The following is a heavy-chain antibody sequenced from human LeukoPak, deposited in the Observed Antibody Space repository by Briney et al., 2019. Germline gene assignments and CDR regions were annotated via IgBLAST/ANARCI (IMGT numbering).Heavy chain of an antibody. J-gene: IGHJ4*02. CDR3: ARVGSVDTSGYYDY. D-gene: IGHD3-22*01. Sequence: ASVKVSCKASGYTFTTYYIHWVRQAPGQGLEWLGIINPSGGSPTYAQKSQGRVTMTRDTPTSTVYMELSSLRSDGTAVYYCARVGSVDTSGYYDYWGQGTLVTVSS. V-gene: IGHV1-46*01. CDR2: INPSGGSP. CDR1: GYTFTTYY.